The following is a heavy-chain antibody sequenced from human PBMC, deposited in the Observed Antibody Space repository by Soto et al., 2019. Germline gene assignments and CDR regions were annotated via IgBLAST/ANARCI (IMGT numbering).Heavy chain of an antibody. CDR1: GFTSSSYA. V-gene: IGHV3-23*01. CDR2: ISGSGDST. J-gene: IGHJ4*02. D-gene: IGHD3-3*01. CDR3: AKEPRFWSGYYFFDY. Sequence: GESLKLSCAASGFTSSSYAMSWVRQAPGKGLEWVSAISGSGDSTYYADSVKGRFTISRDNSKNTVYLQMNSLRAEDTAEYYCAKEPRFWSGYYFFDYWGQGILVTVSS.